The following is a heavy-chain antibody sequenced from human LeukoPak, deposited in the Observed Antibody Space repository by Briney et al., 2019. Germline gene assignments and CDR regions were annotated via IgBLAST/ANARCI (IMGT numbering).Heavy chain of an antibody. CDR3: ARDLYDFWSGRKYYFDY. D-gene: IGHD3-3*01. J-gene: IGHJ4*02. CDR2: INPDGSST. V-gene: IGHV3-74*01. Sequence: GGSLRLSCAASGLTFSSHWMHWVRAAPRKGLVWVSQINPDGSSTTYADSVKGRLTISRDNAKNTLYLQMNSLRDEDTAVYYCARDLYDFWSGRKYYFDYWGQGTLVAVSS. CDR1: GLTFSSHW.